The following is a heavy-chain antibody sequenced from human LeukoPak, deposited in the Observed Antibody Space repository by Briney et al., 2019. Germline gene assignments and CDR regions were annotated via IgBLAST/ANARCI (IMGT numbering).Heavy chain of an antibody. J-gene: IGHJ4*02. CDR1: GGSFSGYY. CDR3: ARPRGRGYSHGYGE. D-gene: IGHD5-18*01. Sequence: SETLSLTCAVYGGSFSGYYWSWIRQPPGKGLEWIGEINHSGSTNYNPSLKSRVTISVDTSKNQFSLKLSSVTAADTAVYYCARPRGRGYSHGYGEWGQGTLVTVSS. V-gene: IGHV4-34*01. CDR2: INHSGST.